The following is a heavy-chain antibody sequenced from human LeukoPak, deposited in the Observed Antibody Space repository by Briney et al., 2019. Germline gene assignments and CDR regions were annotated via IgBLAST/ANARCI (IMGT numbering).Heavy chain of an antibody. CDR1: GFTFSSYS. V-gene: IGHV3-21*04. J-gene: IGHJ4*02. CDR3: ARDRGTDYYFDY. CDR2: ISSSSSYI. D-gene: IGHD2-21*01. Sequence: GGSLRLSCAASGFTFSSYSMNWVRQAPGKGLEWVSSISSSSSYIYYADSVKGRFTISRDNAKNSLYLQMNGLRAEDTAVYYCARDRGTDYYFDYWGQGTLVTVSS.